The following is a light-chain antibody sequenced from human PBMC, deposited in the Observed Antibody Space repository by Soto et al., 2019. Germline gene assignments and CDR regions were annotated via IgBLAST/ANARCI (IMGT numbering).Light chain of an antibody. CDR3: QQSDSSLGT. V-gene: IGKV1-39*01. Sequence: DIQMNQCTSSLCTSVGDRVTITCQSSQSNSSYLNWYQQKPGKAPKLLICSASSLQSGVPSRFSGSGSGTDFTLTISSLQPEDFATYYCQQSDSSLGTFGQGTKVDIK. CDR2: SAS. CDR1: QSNSSY. J-gene: IGKJ1*01.